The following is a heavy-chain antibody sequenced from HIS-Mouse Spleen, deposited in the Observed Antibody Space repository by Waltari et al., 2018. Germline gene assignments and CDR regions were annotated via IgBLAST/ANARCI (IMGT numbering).Heavy chain of an antibody. CDR3: ARVVVPAAIPSYYYGMDV. V-gene: IGHV1-2*02. D-gene: IGHD2-2*01. J-gene: IGHJ6*02. CDR2: INPNSGGT. CDR1: GYTFTGYY. Sequence: QVQLVQSGAEVKKPGASVKVSCKASGYTFTGYYMHWVRQAPGQGLEWMGWINPNSGGTNYAQKFQGRVTMTRDTSISTAYMELSRLRSDDTAVYYCARVVVPAAIPSYYYGMDVWGQGTTVTVSS.